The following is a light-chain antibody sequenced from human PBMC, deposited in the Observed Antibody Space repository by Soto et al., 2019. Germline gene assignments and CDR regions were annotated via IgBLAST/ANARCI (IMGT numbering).Light chain of an antibody. CDR1: QSISGW. CDR2: KAF. J-gene: IGKJ1*01. Sequence: DIQVTQTPSTLSASVGDRVTITCRVSQSISGWLAWYQQKPGKAPKVLIYKAFSLESGVPSRFSGSGSGTEFTFTISSLQPDDFATYYCQQYTSYSSFGQGTRVEIK. CDR3: QQYTSYSS. V-gene: IGKV1-5*03.